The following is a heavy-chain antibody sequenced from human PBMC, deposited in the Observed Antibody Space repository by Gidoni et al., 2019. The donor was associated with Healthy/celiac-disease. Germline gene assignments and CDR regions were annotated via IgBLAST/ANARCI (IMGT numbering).Heavy chain of an antibody. CDR3: AKDLGTSSWPPDDY. J-gene: IGHJ4*02. D-gene: IGHD6-13*01. CDR1: GFPFSSYA. Sequence: EVQLLESGGGLVQPCGSLRLSCAARGFPFSSYAMRWVRQAPRKGQEWVSAISGSGGSTYYADAVKGRFTISRDNSKNTLYLQMNSLRAEDTAVYYCAKDLGTSSWPPDDYWGQGTLVTVSS. CDR2: ISGSGGST. V-gene: IGHV3-23*01.